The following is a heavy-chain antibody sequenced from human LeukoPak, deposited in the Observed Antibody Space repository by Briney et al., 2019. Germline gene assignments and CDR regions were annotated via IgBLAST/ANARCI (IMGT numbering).Heavy chain of an antibody. J-gene: IGHJ6*03. Sequence: PGVSLRLPCAASGFPFSSYGMHWVAQATGKGLEGVAFIRYDGSNKYYVDSVKGRFTISRDNSKNTLYLQMNSLRAEDTAVYYCAKDLYCSGGSCYSSYMDVWGKGTTVTVSS. D-gene: IGHD2-15*01. CDR3: AKDLYCSGGSCYSSYMDV. V-gene: IGHV3-30*02. CDR1: GFPFSSYG. CDR2: IRYDGSNK.